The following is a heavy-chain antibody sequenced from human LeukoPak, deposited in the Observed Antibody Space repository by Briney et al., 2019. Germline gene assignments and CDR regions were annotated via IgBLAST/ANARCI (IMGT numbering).Heavy chain of an antibody. CDR3: GRGGAGLADV. CDR2: LNPDGSVT. Sequence: LTGGSLRLSCAVSRFTFSSYWVHWVRQAPGKGLVWVSRLNPDGSVTNYADSVEGRYTISRDNVKNTLYLQMNSLRVEDTAVYYCGRGGAGLADVWGQGTLVIVSS. V-gene: IGHV3-74*01. CDR1: RFTFSSYW. D-gene: IGHD4/OR15-4a*01. J-gene: IGHJ3*01.